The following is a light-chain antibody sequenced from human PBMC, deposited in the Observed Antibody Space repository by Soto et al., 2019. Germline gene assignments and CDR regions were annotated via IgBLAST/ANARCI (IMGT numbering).Light chain of an antibody. V-gene: IGKV3-20*01. CDR3: QQHGRSPRT. J-gene: IGKJ4*01. CDR1: QSVSSSY. Sequence: EIVLTHSPGTLSFSPLERATLSCISSQSVSSSYLAWYQQKPGQAPRLLIYGASNRATGIPDRFSGRGSGTDFTLTISRLEPEDFAVYYCQQHGRSPRTFGGGTKVDIK. CDR2: GAS.